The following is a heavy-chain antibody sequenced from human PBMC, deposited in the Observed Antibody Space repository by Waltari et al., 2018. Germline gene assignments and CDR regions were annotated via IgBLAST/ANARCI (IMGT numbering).Heavy chain of an antibody. Sequence: QVQLVQSGAEVKKPGSSVKVSCKASGGTFSSYAISWVRQAPGQGLEWMGGSSPTFGTANYAQKVQGRVTITADESTSTAYMELSSLRSEDTAVYYCARDLRYYYDSSGYNYYYGMDVWGQGTTVTVSS. V-gene: IGHV1-69*01. CDR2: SSPTFGTA. J-gene: IGHJ6*02. D-gene: IGHD3-22*01. CDR3: ARDLRYYYDSSGYNYYYGMDV. CDR1: GGTFSSYA.